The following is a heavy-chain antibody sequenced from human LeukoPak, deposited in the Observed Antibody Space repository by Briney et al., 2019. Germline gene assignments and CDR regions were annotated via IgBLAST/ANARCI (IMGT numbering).Heavy chain of an antibody. Sequence: ASVKVSCKASGYTFTGYYMHWVRQATGQGLEWMGWMNPNSGNTGYAQKFQGRVTMTRNTSISTAYMELSSLRSEDTAVYYCARGEDSSSWYSFDYWGQGTLVTVSS. V-gene: IGHV1-8*02. D-gene: IGHD6-13*01. J-gene: IGHJ4*02. CDR3: ARGEDSSSWYSFDY. CDR2: MNPNSGNT. CDR1: GYTFTGYY.